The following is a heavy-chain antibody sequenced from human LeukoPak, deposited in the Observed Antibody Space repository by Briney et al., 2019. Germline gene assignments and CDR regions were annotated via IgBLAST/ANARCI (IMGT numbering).Heavy chain of an antibody. V-gene: IGHV4-30-4*01. Sequence: SETLSLTCTVSGGSISSGDYYWSWIRQPPGKGLEWIGYIYYSGSTYYNPSLKSRVTISVDKSKNQFSLKLSSVTAADTAVYYCAREYSSGFRAFDIWGQGTMVTVSS. D-gene: IGHD6-19*01. CDR2: IYYSGST. CDR1: GGSISSGDYY. CDR3: AREYSSGFRAFDI. J-gene: IGHJ3*02.